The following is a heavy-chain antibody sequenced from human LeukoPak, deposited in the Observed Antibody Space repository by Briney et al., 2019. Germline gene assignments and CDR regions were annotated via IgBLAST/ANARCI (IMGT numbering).Heavy chain of an antibody. CDR1: GFIFSTYG. CDR2: IGGSGEST. V-gene: IGHV3-23*01. Sequence: GASVRLSCAASGFIFSTYGMIWVRQAPGKGLEWVAGIGGSGESTFYPDSVQGRFTISRDNSKNTLYLQVNSMRAEDTAVYYCAKTSLGHHPSYSSMAVWGQGTTVTVSS. D-gene: IGHD2-15*01. J-gene: IGHJ6*02. CDR3: AKTSLGHHPSYSSMAV.